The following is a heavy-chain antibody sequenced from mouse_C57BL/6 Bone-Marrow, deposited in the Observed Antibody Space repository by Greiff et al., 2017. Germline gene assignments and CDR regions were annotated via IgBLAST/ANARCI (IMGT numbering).Heavy chain of an antibody. CDR3: ARGGGQRRPYYFDY. CDR2: ISDGGSYT. V-gene: IGHV5-4*03. Sequence: EVKLMESGGGLVKPGGSLKLSCAASGFTFSSYAMSWVRQTPEKRLEWVATISDGGSYTYYPDNVKGRFTISRDNAKNNLYLQMSHLKSEDTAMYYCARGGGQRRPYYFDYWGQGTTLTVSS. D-gene: IGHD3-2*02. CDR1: GFTFSSYA. J-gene: IGHJ2*01.